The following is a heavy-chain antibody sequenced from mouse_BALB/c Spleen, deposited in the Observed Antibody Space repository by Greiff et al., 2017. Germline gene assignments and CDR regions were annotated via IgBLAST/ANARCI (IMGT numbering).Heavy chain of an antibody. Sequence: VQLQQSGAELVRPGTSVKISCKASGYTFTNYWLGWVKQRPGHGLEWIGDIYPGGGYTNYNEKFKGKATLTADTSSSTAYMQLSSLTSEDSAVYFCARYYGSSPYAMDYWGQGTSVTVSS. CDR1: GYTFTNYW. CDR2: IYPGGGYT. V-gene: IGHV1-63*02. J-gene: IGHJ4*01. CDR3: ARYYGSSPYAMDY. D-gene: IGHD1-1*01.